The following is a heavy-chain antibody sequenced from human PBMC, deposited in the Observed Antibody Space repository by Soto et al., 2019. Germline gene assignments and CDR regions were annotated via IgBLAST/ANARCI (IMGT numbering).Heavy chain of an antibody. J-gene: IGHJ4*02. CDR1: GGTFSNFA. CDR2: IILPFGVP. CDR3: ARGPDYEGYFDY. V-gene: IGHV1-69*12. Sequence: QVRLVQSGAAVKKPGSSVKVSCKASGGTFSNFANNWVRQAPGQGLEWMGGIILPFGVPHYAQKFQGRVTIAADESMTTVYIDLSGLRSEDAAVYYCARGPDYEGYFDYWGQGTRVTVSS. D-gene: IGHD4-17*01.